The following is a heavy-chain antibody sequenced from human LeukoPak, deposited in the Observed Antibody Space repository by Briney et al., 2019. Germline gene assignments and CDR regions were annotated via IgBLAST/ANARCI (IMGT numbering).Heavy chain of an antibody. J-gene: IGHJ4*02. V-gene: IGHV1-18*01. CDR3: ARIVNPGDYYGSGSYSY. CDR2: ISAYNGNT. D-gene: IGHD3-10*01. CDR1: GYTFTSYG. Sequence: ASVKVSCKASGYTFTSYGISWVRQAPGQGLEWMGWISAYNGNTNYAQKLQGRVTMTTDTSTSTAYMELRSLRSDDTAVYYCARIVNPGDYYGSGSYSYWGQGTLVTVSS.